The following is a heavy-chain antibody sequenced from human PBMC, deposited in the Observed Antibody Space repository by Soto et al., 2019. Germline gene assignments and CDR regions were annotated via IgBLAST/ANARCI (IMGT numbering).Heavy chain of an antibody. J-gene: IGHJ5*02. CDR1: GYTFTSYG. D-gene: IGHD2-21*02. CDR2: ISPQSGHT. CDR3: ARDQVAVTGTDNWFDP. Sequence: QVHLVQSGAEVKKPGASVKVSCKTSGYTFTSYGISWLRQAPGQGLEWLGWISPQSGHTKYSEKLQGRISLTTDTSTSTGYMEPRSLGSDDTAVYYCARDQVAVTGTDNWFDPWGQGTPVSVSA. V-gene: IGHV1-18*01.